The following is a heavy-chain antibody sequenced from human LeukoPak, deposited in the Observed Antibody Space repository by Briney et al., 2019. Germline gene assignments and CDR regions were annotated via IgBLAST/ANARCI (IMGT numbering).Heavy chain of an antibody. Sequence: GGSLRLSWVASGFSFTKAWMSWVRQAPGKGLEWVGHIKTKTEGETTGYAAPVKGRFTISRDDSKNTLYLQMNSLKSEDTGVYYCTTGISISGVVVDPWGQGTLVTVSS. CDR3: TTGISISGVVVDP. CDR2: IKTKTEGETT. CDR1: GFSFTKAW. J-gene: IGHJ5*02. V-gene: IGHV3-15*01. D-gene: IGHD3-3*01.